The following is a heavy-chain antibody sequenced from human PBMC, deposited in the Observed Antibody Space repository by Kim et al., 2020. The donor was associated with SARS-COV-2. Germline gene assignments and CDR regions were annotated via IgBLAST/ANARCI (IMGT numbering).Heavy chain of an antibody. J-gene: IGHJ4*02. V-gene: IGHV4-61*02. CDR1: GVSISSSSYY. D-gene: IGHD6-6*01. CDR3: ARGVRLEYSSSSGGPIDS. CDR2: VYPSGST. Sequence: SETLSLTCTVSGVSISSSSYYWNWIRQPAGKGLEWIGRVYPSGSTNYNPSLKSRVTISLDTSKTQISLKLTSATAADAAVYYCARGVRLEYSSSSGGPIDSWGQGTLVTVSS.